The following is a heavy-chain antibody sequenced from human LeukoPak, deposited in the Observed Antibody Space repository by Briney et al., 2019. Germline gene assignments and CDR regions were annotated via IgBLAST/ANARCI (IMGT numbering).Heavy chain of an antibody. CDR1: GYTFTSYY. CDR3: ARGSFGLLDFDY. J-gene: IGHJ4*02. Sequence: ASVKVSCKASGYTFTSYYMHWVRQATGQGLEWMGWMNPNSGNTGYAQKFQGRVTMTRNTSISTAYMELSSLRSEDTAVYYCARGSFGLLDFDYWGQGTLVTVSS. D-gene: IGHD3/OR15-3a*01. CDR2: MNPNSGNT. V-gene: IGHV1-8*02.